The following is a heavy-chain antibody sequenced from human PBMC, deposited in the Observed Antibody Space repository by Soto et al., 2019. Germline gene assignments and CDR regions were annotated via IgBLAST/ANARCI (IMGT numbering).Heavy chain of an antibody. V-gene: IGHV4-34*01. CDR1: GGSFSGYY. CDR2: ISHSGTT. J-gene: IGHJ3*01. CDR3: ARGECSSVYCFTRWALDF. D-gene: IGHD2-2*01. Sequence: QVQLQQWSAGLLKPSETLSLTCAVYGGSFSGYYWTWIRQTPGKGLEWIGEISHSGTTNYQPSLTSRVTISADPSKKQFSLNLTSVTAADSGVYYCARGECSSVYCFTRWALDFWGQGTVVTVSS.